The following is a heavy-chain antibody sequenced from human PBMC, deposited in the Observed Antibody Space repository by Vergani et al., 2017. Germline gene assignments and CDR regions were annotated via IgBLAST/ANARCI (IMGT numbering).Heavy chain of an antibody. Sequence: QVQLQESGPGLVKPSETLSLTCTVSGGSISSYYWSWIRQPPGKGLEWIGYIYYSGSTNYNPSLKSRVTISVDTSKNQFSLKLSSVTAADTAVYYCARGSPRNYDFWSGRYYYYGMDVWGQGTTVTVSS. V-gene: IGHV4-59*01. J-gene: IGHJ6*02. CDR2: IYYSGST. CDR1: GGSISSYY. D-gene: IGHD3-3*01. CDR3: ARGSPRNYDFWSGRYYYYGMDV.